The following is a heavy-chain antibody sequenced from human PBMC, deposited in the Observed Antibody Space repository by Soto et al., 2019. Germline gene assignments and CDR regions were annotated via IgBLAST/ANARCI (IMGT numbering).Heavy chain of an antibody. D-gene: IGHD2-2*01. J-gene: IGHJ6*03. CDR2: IYYSGST. V-gene: IGHV4-59*08. Sequence: SETLSLTCTVSGGSISSYYWSWIRQPPGKGLEWIGYIYYSGSTNYNPSLKSRVTISVDTSKNQFSLKLSSVTAADTAVYYCARHPLVVVPAAHGPYYYYYMDVWGKGTTVTVSS. CDR1: GGSISSYY. CDR3: ARHPLVVVPAAHGPYYYYYMDV.